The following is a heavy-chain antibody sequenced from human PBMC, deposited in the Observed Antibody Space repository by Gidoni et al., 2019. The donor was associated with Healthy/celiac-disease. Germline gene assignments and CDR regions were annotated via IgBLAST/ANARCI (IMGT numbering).Heavy chain of an antibody. CDR3: ARQGSREDYYYGMDV. CDR2: IYYSGST. V-gene: IGHV4-59*08. J-gene: IGHJ6*02. D-gene: IGHD1-26*01. Sequence: QVQLQESGPGLVKPSEPLSLTCTVSGGSISSYYWSWIRQPPGKGLEWIGYIYYSGSTNSNPSLKSRVTISVDTSKNQFSLKLSAVTAADTAVYYCARQGSREDYYYGMDVWGQGTTVTVSS. CDR1: GGSISSYY.